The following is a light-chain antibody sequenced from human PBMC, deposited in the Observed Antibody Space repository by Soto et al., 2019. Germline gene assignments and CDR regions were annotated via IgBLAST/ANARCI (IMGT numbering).Light chain of an antibody. V-gene: IGLV2-14*01. Sequence: QSVLAQPASVSGSRGQSITISCTGTSSDVGGYNYVSWYQQHPGKAPKLMIYDVTYRPSGVSNRFSGSKSGTTASLTLSGLQAEDEADYYCSSYTSTSTYVFGTGTKVTVL. CDR3: SSYTSTSTYV. J-gene: IGLJ1*01. CDR1: SSDVGGYNY. CDR2: DVT.